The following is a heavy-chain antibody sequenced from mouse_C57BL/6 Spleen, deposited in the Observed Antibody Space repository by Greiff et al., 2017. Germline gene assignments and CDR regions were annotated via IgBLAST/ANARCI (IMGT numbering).Heavy chain of an antibody. V-gene: IGHV5-4*03. CDR3: ARALSIYYGNLYYFDY. J-gene: IGHJ2*01. CDR1: GFTFSSYA. CDR2: ISDGGSYT. Sequence: EVKVVESGGGLVKPGGSLKLSCAASGFTFSSYAMSWVRQTPEKRLEWVATISDGGSYTYYPDNVKGRFTISRDNAKNNLYLQMSHLKSEDTAMYYCARALSIYYGNLYYFDYWGQGTTLTVSS. D-gene: IGHD2-1*01.